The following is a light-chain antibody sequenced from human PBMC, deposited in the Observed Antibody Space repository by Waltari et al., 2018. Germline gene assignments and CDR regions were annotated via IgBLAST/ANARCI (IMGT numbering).Light chain of an antibody. Sequence: IVLMQSPTTLPLSLGARAPLPSRAIQGVSDNYLAWYQQRPGQAPRLLIFDASSRASGIPDRFSAGGSGTDFTLTIRGLEPEDSAVYYCQQYGNSLWTFGQGTRVEI. V-gene: IGKV3-20*01. CDR3: QQYGNSLWT. CDR1: QGVSDNY. J-gene: IGKJ1*01. CDR2: DAS.